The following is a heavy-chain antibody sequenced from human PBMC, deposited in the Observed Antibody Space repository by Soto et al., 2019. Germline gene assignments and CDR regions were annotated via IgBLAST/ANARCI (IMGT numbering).Heavy chain of an antibody. CDR3: ARYSGYDLYYYYGMDV. CDR1: GGSISSGGYY. Sequence: SETLSLTCTVSGGSISSGGYYWSWIRQHPGKGLEWIGYIYYSGSTYYNPSLKSRVTISVDTPKNQFSLKLSSVTAADTAVYYCARYSGYDLYYYYGMDVWGQGTPVTVSS. J-gene: IGHJ6*02. D-gene: IGHD5-12*01. CDR2: IYYSGST. V-gene: IGHV4-31*03.